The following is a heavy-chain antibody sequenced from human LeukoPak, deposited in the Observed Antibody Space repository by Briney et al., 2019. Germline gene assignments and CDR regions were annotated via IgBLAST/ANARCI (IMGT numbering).Heavy chain of an antibody. J-gene: IGHJ3*02. Sequence: PGGSLRLSCAVSGLTFSDAWMTWVRQAPGKGLEWVSAISGSGGSTYYADSVKGRFTISRDNSKNTLYLQMNSLRAEDTAVYYCAKDTVAVAGRAFDIWGQGTMVTVSS. V-gene: IGHV3-23*01. CDR1: GLTFSDAW. CDR3: AKDTVAVAGRAFDI. CDR2: ISGSGGST. D-gene: IGHD6-19*01.